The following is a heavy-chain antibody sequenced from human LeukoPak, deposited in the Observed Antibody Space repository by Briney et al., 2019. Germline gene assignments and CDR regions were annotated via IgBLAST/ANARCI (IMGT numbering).Heavy chain of an antibody. CDR1: GFTFGDYA. J-gene: IGHJ5*02. V-gene: IGHV3-49*03. CDR2: IRSKAYGGTT. D-gene: IGHD2-2*02. Sequence: GGSLRLSCTAPGFTFGDYAMSWFRQAPGKGLEWVGFIRSKAYGGTTEYAASVKGRFTISRDDSKSIAYLQMNSLKTEDTAVYYCTREEVVPAAIANWFDPWGQGTLVTVSS. CDR3: TREEVVPAAIANWFDP.